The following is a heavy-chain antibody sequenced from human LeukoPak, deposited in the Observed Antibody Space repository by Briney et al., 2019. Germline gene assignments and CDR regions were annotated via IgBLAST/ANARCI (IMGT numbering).Heavy chain of an antibody. J-gene: IGHJ5*02. V-gene: IGHV4-30-4*01. Sequence: SETLSLTCTVSGGSISSGDYYWSWIRHPPGKRLEWIAYMYYSGSTYYNPSLKSRATMSADTSKNQLSLKLSSVTAADTAVYYCARPYYYDSRIDPWGQGILVTVSS. CDR1: GGSISSGDYY. D-gene: IGHD3-22*01. CDR3: ARPYYYDSRIDP. CDR2: MYYSGST.